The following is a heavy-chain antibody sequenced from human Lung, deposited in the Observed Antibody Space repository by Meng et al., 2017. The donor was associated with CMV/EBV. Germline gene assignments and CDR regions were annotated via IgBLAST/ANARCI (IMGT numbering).Heavy chain of an antibody. V-gene: IGHV4-39*07. CDR3: ASSLRYYDFWSGYYTGDYYYYGMDV. D-gene: IGHD3-3*01. Sequence: LXCTVSGGSLSSSSYYWGWIRQPPGKGLEWIGSIYYSGSTYYNSSLKSRVTISVDTSQNQFSLKLSSVTAADTAVYYCASSLRYYDFWSGYYTGDYYYYGMDVWXQGTAVTVSS. J-gene: IGHJ6*02. CDR1: GGSLSSSSYY. CDR2: IYYSGST.